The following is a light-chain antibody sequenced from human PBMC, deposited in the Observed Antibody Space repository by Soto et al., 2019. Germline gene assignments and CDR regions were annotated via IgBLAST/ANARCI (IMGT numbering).Light chain of an antibody. CDR1: QTVSNNF. CDR3: RQYGRSLEFA. Sequence: IVLTQSPGTLSLSPGERATLSCRASQTVSNNFLAWYQEKPGRGPRLLIYGASNRATGIPDRFSGSGSGTDFTLTISRLDPEDFAVYYCRQYGRSLEFAVGGGTKVEIK. J-gene: IGKJ4*01. V-gene: IGKV3-20*01. CDR2: GAS.